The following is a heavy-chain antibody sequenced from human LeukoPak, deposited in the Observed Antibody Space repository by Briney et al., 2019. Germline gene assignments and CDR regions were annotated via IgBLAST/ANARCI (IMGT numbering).Heavy chain of an antibody. V-gene: IGHV3-30*03. CDR2: ISYDGSNK. CDR3: ARERCSGFSCFFDY. CDR1: GFTFSSYG. J-gene: IGHJ4*02. Sequence: PGRSLRLSCAASGFTFSSYGMHWVRQAPGKGLEWVAVISYDGSNKYYADSVKGRFTISRDNSKNTLYLQMNSLRAEDTAVYFCARERCSGFSCFFDYWGQGILVTVSS. D-gene: IGHD2-15*01.